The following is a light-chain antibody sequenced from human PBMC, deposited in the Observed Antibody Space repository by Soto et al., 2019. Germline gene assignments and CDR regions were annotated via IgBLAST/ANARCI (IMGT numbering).Light chain of an antibody. J-gene: IGKJ3*01. V-gene: IGKV3-20*01. CDR3: QQYGSSLFT. Sequence: EIVLTQSPGTLSLSPGERATLSCRASQSVSSKYLAWYQQKPGQAPRVLIYGTSIRASGVPERFSGGGSGTDFTLTITRLEPEDFAVYYCQQYGSSLFTFXPGTKVDI. CDR2: GTS. CDR1: QSVSSKY.